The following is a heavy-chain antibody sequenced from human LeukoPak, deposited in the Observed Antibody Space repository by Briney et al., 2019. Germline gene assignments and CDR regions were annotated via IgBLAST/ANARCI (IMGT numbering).Heavy chain of an antibody. CDR2: IYYSGST. Sequence: SETLSLTCTVSGGSISSSSYYWGWIRQPPGKGLEWIGSIYYSGSTYYNPSLKSRVTISVDTSKNQFSLKLSSVTAADTAVYYCARTRLSTSSADPWGQGILVTVSS. V-gene: IGHV4-39*07. CDR1: GGSISSSSYY. J-gene: IGHJ5*02. D-gene: IGHD6-6*01. CDR3: ARTRLSTSSADP.